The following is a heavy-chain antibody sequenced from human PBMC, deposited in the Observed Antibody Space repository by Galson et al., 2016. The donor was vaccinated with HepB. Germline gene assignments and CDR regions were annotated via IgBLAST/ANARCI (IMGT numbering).Heavy chain of an antibody. CDR2: ITSRSTAI. CDR3: ATVKLTTWYSFDS. J-gene: IGHJ4*02. D-gene: IGHD2-2*01. CDR1: GFTLSSYS. Sequence: SLRLSCAASGFTLSSYSMNWVRQTPGKGLEWVSYITSRSTAIYYADSVKGRFTISRDNARNSLYLHMNSLRVEDGAVYYCATVKLTTWYSFDSWGQGTLVTVSS. V-gene: IGHV3-48*04.